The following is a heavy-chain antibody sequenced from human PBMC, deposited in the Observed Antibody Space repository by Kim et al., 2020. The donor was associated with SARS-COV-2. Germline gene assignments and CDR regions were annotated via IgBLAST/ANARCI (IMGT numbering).Heavy chain of an antibody. V-gene: IGHV4-59*01. CDR2: IYYSGST. CDR1: GGSISSYY. CDR3: ARGWIQLWYWYFDL. Sequence: SETLSLTCTVSGGSISSYYWSWIRRPPGKGLEWIGYIYYSGSTNYNPSLKSRVTISVDTSKNQFSLKLSSVTAADTAVYYCARGWIQLWYWYFDLWGRGTLVTVSS. D-gene: IGHD5-18*01. J-gene: IGHJ2*01.